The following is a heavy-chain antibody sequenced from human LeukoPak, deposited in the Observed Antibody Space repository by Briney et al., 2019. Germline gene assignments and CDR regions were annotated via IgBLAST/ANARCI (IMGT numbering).Heavy chain of an antibody. CDR3: ARGGTRSPRPAPSDYFDY. CDR2: IYSGGST. V-gene: IGHV3-66*01. D-gene: IGHD6-6*01. CDR1: GFTVSSNY. Sequence: GGSLRLSCAASGFTVSSNYMSWVRQAPGKGLEWVSVIYSGGSTYYADSVKGRFTISRDNSRNTLYLQMNSRRAEDTAVYYCARGGTRSPRPAPSDYFDYWGQGTLVTVSS. J-gene: IGHJ4*02.